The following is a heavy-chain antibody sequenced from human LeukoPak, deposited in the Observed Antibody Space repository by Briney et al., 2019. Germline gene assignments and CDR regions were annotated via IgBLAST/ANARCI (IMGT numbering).Heavy chain of an antibody. CDR1: GGSISSSSYY. Sequence: SENLSLTCTVSGGSISSSSYYWGWIRQPPGQGLGWIGGIYYSGSTYYNPSLKSRVTISVDTSKNQFSLKLSSVTAADTAVYYCAREAGEYYPNNWFDPWGQGTLVTVSS. V-gene: IGHV4-39*07. CDR3: AREAGEYYPNNWFDP. D-gene: IGHD2/OR15-2a*01. CDR2: IYYSGST. J-gene: IGHJ5*02.